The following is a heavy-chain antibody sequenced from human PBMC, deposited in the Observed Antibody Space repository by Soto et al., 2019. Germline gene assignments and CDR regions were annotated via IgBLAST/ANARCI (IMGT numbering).Heavy chain of an antibody. Sequence: SVKVSCKASGYTFTSYYMHWVRQAPGQGLEWMGIINPSGGSTSYAQKFQGRVTMTRDTSTSTVCMELSSLRSEDTAVYYCAREILDYGGMDVWGQGTTVTVSS. CDR1: GYTFTSYY. J-gene: IGHJ6*02. CDR2: INPSGGST. V-gene: IGHV1-46*01. CDR3: AREILDYGGMDV.